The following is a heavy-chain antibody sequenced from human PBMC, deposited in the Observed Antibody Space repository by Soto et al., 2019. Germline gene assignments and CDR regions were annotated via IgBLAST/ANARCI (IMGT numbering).Heavy chain of an antibody. CDR1: GDSVPSNSAA. D-gene: IGHD6-19*01. CDR2: TYYRSKWYN. J-gene: IGHJ4*02. Sequence: SQTLSLTCAISGDSVPSNSAAWNWIRQSPSRGLKWLGRTYYRSKWYNDYAVSVKSRITINPDTSKNQFSLQLNSVTPEDTAVYYCARDRNGEDFSSCWEVTPHYFDYWGQGTLVTVSS. CDR3: ARDRNGEDFSSCWEVTPHYFDY. V-gene: IGHV6-1*01.